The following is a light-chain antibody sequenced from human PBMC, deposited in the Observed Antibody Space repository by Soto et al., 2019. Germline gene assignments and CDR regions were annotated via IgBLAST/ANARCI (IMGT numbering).Light chain of an antibody. CDR3: CSYAGTYNFVV. CDR2: DVT. Sequence: QSALTQPRSVSGSPGQSVTLSCTGTSGDVGGYDYVSWYQHHPGKAPKLTIYDVTKRPSGVPDRFSGSKSGNTASLTISGLQAEDEADYYCCSYAGTYNFVVFGGGTKLTVL. V-gene: IGLV2-11*01. CDR1: SGDVGGYDY. J-gene: IGLJ2*01.